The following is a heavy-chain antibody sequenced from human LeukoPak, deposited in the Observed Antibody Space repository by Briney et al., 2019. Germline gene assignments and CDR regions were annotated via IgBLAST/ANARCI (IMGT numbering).Heavy chain of an antibody. Sequence: GGSLRLSCAASGFTFSAAWMSWVRQGPGKGLEWVGRLKSKSGGGTTDYAAPVKDRFTISRDDSKNTMYLQMNSLKTEDTAVYYCTRGSSWSGFGFDYWGQGTLVTVSS. CDR2: LKSKSGGGTT. D-gene: IGHD3-3*01. CDR3: TRGSSWSGFGFDY. V-gene: IGHV3-15*01. CDR1: GFTFSAAW. J-gene: IGHJ4*02.